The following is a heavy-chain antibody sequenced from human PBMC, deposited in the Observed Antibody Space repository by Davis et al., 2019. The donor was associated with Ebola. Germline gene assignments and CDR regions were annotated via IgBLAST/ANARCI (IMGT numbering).Heavy chain of an antibody. Sequence: GGSLRLSCAASGFTFSTNRMSRVRQAPGKGLEWVATIKEDGSEKYYVGFVKGRFTISRDNAKNLLYLQMNSLRVEDTAVYYCTGDDYDLWGGYSAVYYYGMDVWGIGTTVSVSS. J-gene: IGHJ6*04. CDR2: IKEDGSEK. CDR3: TGDDYDLWGGYSAVYYYGMDV. D-gene: IGHD3-3*01. V-gene: IGHV3-7*01. CDR1: GFTFSTNR.